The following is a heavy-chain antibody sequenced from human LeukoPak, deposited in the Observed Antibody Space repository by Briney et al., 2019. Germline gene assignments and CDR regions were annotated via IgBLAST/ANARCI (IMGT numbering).Heavy chain of an antibody. V-gene: IGHV3-23*01. Sequence: PGGSLRLSCAASRFTFTGHAMSWVRQAPGKGLEWVSTTGLESVHTLCADSVQGRVTVSRDNSRNTLDLQMDNLTVDDTAIYYCVRGDDIGKHPTRAYYFDIWGQGTLVSVSS. CDR3: VRGDDIGKHPTRAYYFDI. CDR2: TGLESVHT. CDR1: RFTFTGHA. D-gene: IGHD3-10*01. J-gene: IGHJ4*02.